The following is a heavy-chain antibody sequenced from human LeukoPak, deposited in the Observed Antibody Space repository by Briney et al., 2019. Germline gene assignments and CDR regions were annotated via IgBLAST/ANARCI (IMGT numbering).Heavy chain of an antibody. CDR2: ISYDGSNK. CDR1: GFTFSSYA. Sequence: GGSLRLSCAASGFTFSSYAMHWVRQAPGKGLEWVAVISYDGSNKYYADSVKGRFTISRDNSKNTLYLQMNSLRAEDTAVYYCARERRVYDSSGYYGYWGQGTWSPSPQ. V-gene: IGHV3-30*04. D-gene: IGHD3-22*01. CDR3: ARERRVYDSSGYYGY. J-gene: IGHJ4*02.